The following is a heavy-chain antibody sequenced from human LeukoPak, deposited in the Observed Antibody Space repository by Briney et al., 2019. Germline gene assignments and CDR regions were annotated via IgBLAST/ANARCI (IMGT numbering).Heavy chain of an antibody. J-gene: IGHJ4*02. CDR3: TRDGRASYAGFNY. CDR2: ISSKLYGGTI. D-gene: IGHD1-26*01. CDR1: GFLFRDYA. V-gene: IGHV3-49*03. Sequence: GGSRRLSCTASGFLFRDYAMSWCRRAPGKGLEWVGFISSKLYGGTIKYAASVRGRFTISRDDSKSIAYLQMNSLKSEDTAVYYCTRDGRASYAGFNYWGQGTLVTVSS.